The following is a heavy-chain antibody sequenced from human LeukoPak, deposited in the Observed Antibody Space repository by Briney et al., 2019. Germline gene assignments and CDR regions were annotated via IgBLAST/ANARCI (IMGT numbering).Heavy chain of an antibody. Sequence: PSETLSLTCTVSGGSINNQYWSWLRQPPGKGREWVGYIYYRGSTNYSPSLKRRVTFSVDTSKNQFSLKLNSVTAADTAVYYCAREDGAGVGGVIDCWGQGTLVTVSS. J-gene: IGHJ4*02. CDR1: GGSINNQY. CDR3: AREDGAGVGGVIDC. D-gene: IGHD1-26*01. CDR2: IYYRGST. V-gene: IGHV4-59*11.